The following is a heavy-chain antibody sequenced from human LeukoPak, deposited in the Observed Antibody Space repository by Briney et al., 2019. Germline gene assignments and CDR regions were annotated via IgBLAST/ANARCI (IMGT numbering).Heavy chain of an antibody. V-gene: IGHV3-74*01. CDR1: GFPFSSYW. J-gene: IGHJ5*02. CDR3: ARAYYGFWSGYSTGWFDP. D-gene: IGHD3-3*01. CDR2: INCGGSNT. Sequence: GGPLRLSCAASGFPFSSYWMHWLRHAPGKGLVWVSRINCGGSNTSYSDSVRGRFTISRDNAKHTLYLQMNSLRAEDTDVYYCARAYYGFWSGYSTGWFDPWGQGTLVTVSS.